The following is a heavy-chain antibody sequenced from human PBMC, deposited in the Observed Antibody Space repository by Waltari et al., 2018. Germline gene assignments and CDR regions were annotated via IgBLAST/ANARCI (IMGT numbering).Heavy chain of an antibody. V-gene: IGHV5-51*01. CDR2: IYPGDSDT. CDR1: GYSFVNYW. Sequence: EVQLVQSGAEVKKPGESLRISCKGSGYSFVNYWIGWVRQMPGKGLEWLGIIYPGDSDTRYSPSFQGQVTISADKSISTAYLQWSSLKASDTAMYYCARQARNNREAGATDYWGQGTLVTVSS. CDR3: ARQARNNREAGATDY. J-gene: IGHJ4*02. D-gene: IGHD1-26*01.